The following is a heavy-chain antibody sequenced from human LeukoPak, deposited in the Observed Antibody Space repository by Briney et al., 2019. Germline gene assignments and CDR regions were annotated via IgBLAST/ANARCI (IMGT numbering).Heavy chain of an antibody. CDR1: GFTFSSYG. CDR3: AKDSLEQWLEQIDY. J-gene: IGHJ4*02. CDR2: ISYDGSNK. D-gene: IGHD6-19*01. Sequence: GSLRLSCAASGFTFSSYGMHWVRQAPGKGLEWVAVISYDGSNKYYADSVKGRFTISRDNSKNTLYLQMNSLRAEDTAVYYCAKDSLEQWLEQIDYWGQGTLVTVSS. V-gene: IGHV3-30*18.